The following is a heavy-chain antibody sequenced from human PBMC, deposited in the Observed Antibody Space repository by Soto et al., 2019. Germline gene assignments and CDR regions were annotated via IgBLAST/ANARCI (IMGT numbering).Heavy chain of an antibody. CDR2: IHHSGST. CDR1: GGSISRGGYY. CDR3: VRGVLC. J-gene: IGHJ1*01. V-gene: IGHV4-31*03. D-gene: IGHD3-10*01. Sequence: QVQLQESGPGLVKASQTLSLTCNVSGGSISRGGYYWTWIRQHPGKGREWIGNIHHSGSTFYTPSLKSRVSIAVDTSKNQFSVELSSVTAADTAVYFCVRGVLCWGQGTLVTVSS.